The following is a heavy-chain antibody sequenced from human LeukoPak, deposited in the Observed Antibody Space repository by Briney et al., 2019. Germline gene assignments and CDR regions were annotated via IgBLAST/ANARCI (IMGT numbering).Heavy chain of an antibody. CDR2: IYYSGST. Sequence: SETLSLTCTVSGGSISSYYWSWIRQPPGKGLEWIGYIYYSGSTNYNPSLKSRVTISVDTSKNQFSLKLSSVTAADTAVYYCARDRGYCTDPWGQGTLVTVSS. J-gene: IGHJ5*02. CDR3: ARDRGYCTDP. CDR1: GGSISSYY. D-gene: IGHD2-8*01. V-gene: IGHV4-59*12.